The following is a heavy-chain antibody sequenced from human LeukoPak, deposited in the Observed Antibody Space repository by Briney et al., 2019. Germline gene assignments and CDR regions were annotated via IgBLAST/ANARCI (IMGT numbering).Heavy chain of an antibody. Sequence: PGGSLRLSCAASGFTFSDYYMSWIRQAPGKGLEWVSYISSSGSTIYYADSVKGRFTISRDDAKNSLYLQMNSLRAEDTAVYYCARATDYYDSSGYDWGQGTLVTVSS. J-gene: IGHJ4*02. D-gene: IGHD3-22*01. CDR2: ISSSGSTI. CDR1: GFTFSDYY. V-gene: IGHV3-11*04. CDR3: ARATDYYDSSGYD.